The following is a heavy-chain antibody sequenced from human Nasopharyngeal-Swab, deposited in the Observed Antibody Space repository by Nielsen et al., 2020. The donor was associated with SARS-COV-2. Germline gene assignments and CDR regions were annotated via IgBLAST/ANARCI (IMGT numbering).Heavy chain of an antibody. CDR1: GFTLANYE. CDR2: ISSGTRNI. V-gene: IGHV3-48*03. CDR3: SGAPSPNSFYYFMDV. Sequence: GESLKISCVASGFTLANYEMYWVRQAPGKGLEWHSYISSGTRNIYYADSVKGRFTISRDNAKNSLYLQMDSLRAEDTAVYYCSGAPSPNSFYYFMDVWGKGTTVTVSS. D-gene: IGHD3-10*01. J-gene: IGHJ6*03.